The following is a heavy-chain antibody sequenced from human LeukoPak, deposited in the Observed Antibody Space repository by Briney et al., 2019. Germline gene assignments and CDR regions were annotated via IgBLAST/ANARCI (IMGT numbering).Heavy chain of an antibody. D-gene: IGHD1/OR15-1a*01. CDR3: ASQLGGTTFH. J-gene: IGHJ4*02. Sequence: SETLSLTCTVPGVSINTYIWSWVRETPGKGVLLIWYVFYNCINNYHPSLNNRLSISLDTSTNHFSLRLNSETAAETSVYFCASQLGGTTFHWGQGTLVTVSS. CDR2: VFYNCIN. CDR1: GVSINTYI. V-gene: IGHV4-59*01.